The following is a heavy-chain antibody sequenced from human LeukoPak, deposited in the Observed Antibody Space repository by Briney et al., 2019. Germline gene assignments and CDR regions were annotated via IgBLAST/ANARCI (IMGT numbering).Heavy chain of an antibody. D-gene: IGHD3-9*01. J-gene: IGHJ4*02. Sequence: GGSLRLSCVTSGFTFNIYVMHWVRHAPGMGLGWVALMAYDGTNQYYADSVKGRFTISRDNSKNTVDLQMNSLRPEDAAVYYCARVDYDVSTGYQNYEFWGQGTLVTVSS. CDR2: MAYDGTNQ. CDR1: GFTFNIYV. V-gene: IGHV3-30*01. CDR3: ARVDYDVSTGYQNYEF.